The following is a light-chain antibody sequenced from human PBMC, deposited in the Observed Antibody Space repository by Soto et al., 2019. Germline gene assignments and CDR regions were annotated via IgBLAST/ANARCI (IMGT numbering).Light chain of an antibody. CDR3: TSHAGTINFPYI. CDR2: EVN. J-gene: IGLJ1*01. CDR1: SSDVGAYNY. V-gene: IGLV2-8*01. Sequence: QSVLTQPPSASGSPGQSVTISCTGTSSDVGAYNYVSWYQHHPGKAPKLMVYEVNKRPSGVHDRFSGSKSGNTASLTVSGLQAEDEADYYCTSHAGTINFPYIFGPGTKVTV.